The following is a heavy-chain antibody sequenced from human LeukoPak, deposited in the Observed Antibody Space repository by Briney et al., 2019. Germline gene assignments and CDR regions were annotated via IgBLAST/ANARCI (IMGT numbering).Heavy chain of an antibody. CDR1: GGSISSSNW. D-gene: IGHD3-3*01. J-gene: IGHJ3*02. V-gene: IGHV4-4*02. CDR3: ARVTYSSYDFWSGSPEAFDI. Sequence: SETLSLTCTVSGGSISSSNWWSWVRQPPEKGLEWIGETYHSGSTNYNPSLKSRVTISVDKSKNQFSLKLSSVTAADTAVYYCARVTYSSYDFWSGSPEAFDIWGQGTMVTVSS. CDR2: TYHSGST.